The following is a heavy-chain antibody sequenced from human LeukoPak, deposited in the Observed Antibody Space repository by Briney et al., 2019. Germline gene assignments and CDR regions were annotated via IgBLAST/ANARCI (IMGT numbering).Heavy chain of an antibody. D-gene: IGHD1-26*01. J-gene: IGHJ4*02. CDR3: ARVGGNYLTTFDS. CDR1: GYTFTNYG. Sequence: ASVKVSCKASGYTFTNYGVSWVRQAPGQGLEGMGWISDYNDNTNYAQNLQGRVSMTTDTSTSTAYMELRSLRSDDTALYYCARVGGNYLTTFDSWGQGTLVTVSS. CDR2: ISDYNDNT. V-gene: IGHV1-18*01.